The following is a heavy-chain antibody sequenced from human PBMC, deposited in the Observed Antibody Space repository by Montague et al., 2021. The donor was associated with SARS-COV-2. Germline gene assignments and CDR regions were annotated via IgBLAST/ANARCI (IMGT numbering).Heavy chain of an antibody. Sequence: SETLSLTCTVSGGSISSYYWSWIRQPPGKGLEWIGYINYSGSTNYNPSLKSRVTISVDTSKNQFSLKLSSVTAADTAVYYCARLEAGDCSGGSCYSSWFDPWGQGTLVTVSS. J-gene: IGHJ5*02. V-gene: IGHV4-59*08. CDR3: ARLEAGDCSGGSCYSSWFDP. D-gene: IGHD2-15*01. CDR1: GGSISSYY. CDR2: INYSGST.